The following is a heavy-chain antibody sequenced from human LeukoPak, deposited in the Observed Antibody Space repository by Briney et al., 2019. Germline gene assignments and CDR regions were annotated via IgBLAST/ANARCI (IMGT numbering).Heavy chain of an antibody. Sequence: ASVKVSCKASGYTFTGYYMRWVRQAPGQGLEWMGWINPNSGGTNYAQKFQGRVTMTRDTSISTAYMELSRLRSDDTAVYYCARDSTTGDYYYYYMDVWGKGTTVTVSS. CDR3: ARDSTTGDYYYYYMDV. CDR1: GYTFTGYY. D-gene: IGHD1-1*01. V-gene: IGHV1-2*02. CDR2: INPNSGGT. J-gene: IGHJ6*03.